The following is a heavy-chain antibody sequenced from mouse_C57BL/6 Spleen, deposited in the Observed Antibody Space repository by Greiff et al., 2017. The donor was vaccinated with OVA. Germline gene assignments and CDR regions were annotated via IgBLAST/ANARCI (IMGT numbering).Heavy chain of an antibody. J-gene: IGHJ4*01. CDR3: ARSGSLYAMDY. CDR2: IYPGSGNT. CDR1: GYSFTSYY. Sequence: VKLMESGPELVKPGASVKISCKASGYSFTSYYIHWVKQRPGQGLEWIGWIYPGSGNTKYNEKFKGKATLTADTSSSTAYMQLSSLTSEDSAVYYCARSGSLYAMDYWGQGTSVTVSS. V-gene: IGHV1-66*01.